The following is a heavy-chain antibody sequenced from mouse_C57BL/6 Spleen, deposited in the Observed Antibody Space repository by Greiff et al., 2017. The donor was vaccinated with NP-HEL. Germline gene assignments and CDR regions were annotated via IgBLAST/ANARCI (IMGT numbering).Heavy chain of an antibody. CDR3: ARGGTEGYFDV. V-gene: IGHV1-52*01. D-gene: IGHD2-14*01. CDR1: GYTFTSYW. CDR2: IDPSDSET. Sequence: VQLQQPGAELVRPGSSVKLSCKASGYTFTSYWMHWVKQRPIQGLEWIGNIDPSDSETHYNQKFKDKATLTVDKSSSTAYMQLSSLTSEDSAVYYCARGGTEGYFDVWGTGTTVTVSS. J-gene: IGHJ1*03.